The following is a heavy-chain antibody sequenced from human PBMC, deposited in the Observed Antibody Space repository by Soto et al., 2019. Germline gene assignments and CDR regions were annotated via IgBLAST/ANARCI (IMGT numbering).Heavy chain of an antibody. CDR1: GFPFSTYS. Sequence: EVELVESGGGLVQPGGSLRLSCAASGFPFSTYSMSWVRQAPGKGLEWVSTISSGGGTTLYADSVKGRFTISRDNSKNTVSLQMNSLRAEDTAVYYCVRGYSYVWGQGTLVTVSS. D-gene: IGHD5-18*01. CDR2: ISSGGGTT. V-gene: IGHV3-23*04. CDR3: VRGYSYV. J-gene: IGHJ4*02.